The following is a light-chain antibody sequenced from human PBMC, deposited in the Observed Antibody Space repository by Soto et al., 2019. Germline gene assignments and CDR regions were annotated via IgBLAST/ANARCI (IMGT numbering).Light chain of an antibody. CDR1: QSVSSSY. V-gene: IGKV3-11*01. CDR2: DAS. J-gene: IGKJ5*01. Sequence: EIVMTQSPSTLSLSQGERVALSCRASQSVSSSYLAWYQQKPGQAPRLLIYDASNRASGIPARFSGSGSGTDFTLTISSLEPEVFAVYYCQQRSNWPPFTFGQGTRLEIK. CDR3: QQRSNWPPFT.